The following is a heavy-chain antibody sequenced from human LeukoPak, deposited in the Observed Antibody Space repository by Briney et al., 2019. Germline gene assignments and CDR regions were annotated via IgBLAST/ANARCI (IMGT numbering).Heavy chain of an antibody. J-gene: IGHJ3*01. CDR2: INPHSGGT. Sequence: ASVKVSCKASGYTFTGYYIHWVRQAPGQAPECVGWINPHSGGTNYAQKFRGRVTMTRDTSLSEAYMELSGLTLDNTAVFYCARVYRQYDGFDVWGQGSLVIVSS. V-gene: IGHV1-2*02. D-gene: IGHD1-26*01. CDR3: ARVYRQYDGFDV. CDR1: GYTFTGYY.